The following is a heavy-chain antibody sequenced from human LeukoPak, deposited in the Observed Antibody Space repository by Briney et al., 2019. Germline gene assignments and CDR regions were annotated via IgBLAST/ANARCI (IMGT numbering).Heavy chain of an antibody. CDR1: GVSISSYY. CDR2: IYYSGST. V-gene: IGHV4-59*08. Sequence: PSETLSLTCTVSGVSISSYYWSWLRQPPGKGLEWIGYIYYSGSTNYNPSLKSRVTISVDTSKNQFSLKLSSVIAADTAVYYCARAPYYYDSSGYYNWFDPWGQGTLVTVSS. D-gene: IGHD3-22*01. J-gene: IGHJ5*02. CDR3: ARAPYYYDSSGYYNWFDP.